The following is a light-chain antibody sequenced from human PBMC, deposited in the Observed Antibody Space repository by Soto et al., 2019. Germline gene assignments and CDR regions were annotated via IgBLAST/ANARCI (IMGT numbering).Light chain of an antibody. CDR1: DSNIGENFD. J-gene: IGLJ3*02. CDR2: GNN. CDR3: QSYDSGLSGSV. Sequence: QSVLTQPPSVSGAPGQRVTISCTGSDSNIGENFDVHWYQQLPGTAPKLLIYGNNNRPSGVPDRFSASRSGTSASLAITGLQAEEEADEYCQSYDSGLSGSVFGGGTKLTVL. V-gene: IGLV1-40*01.